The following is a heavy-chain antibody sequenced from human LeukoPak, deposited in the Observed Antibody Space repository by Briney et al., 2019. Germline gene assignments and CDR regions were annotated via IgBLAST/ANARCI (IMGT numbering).Heavy chain of an antibody. J-gene: IGHJ5*02. V-gene: IGHV4-4*02. CDR2: IYHSGST. D-gene: IGHD6-19*01. CDR1: GGSISSSNW. CDR3: ARESLYRAVAGTWWFDP. Sequence: SETLSLTCAVSGGSISSSNWWSWVRQPPGKGLEWIGEIYHSGSTNYNPSLKSRVTISVDKSKNQFSLKLSSVTAADTAVYYCARESLYRAVAGTWWFDPWGQGTLVTVSS.